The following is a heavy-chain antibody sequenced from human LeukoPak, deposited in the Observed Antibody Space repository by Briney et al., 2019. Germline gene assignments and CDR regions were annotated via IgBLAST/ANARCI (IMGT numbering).Heavy chain of an antibody. CDR3: ARSAYPGNSVIED. CDR1: GFIFSSYG. Sequence: PGGSLRLSCAASGFIFSSYGMHWVRQAPGKGLEWVAVISYDGSNKYYADSVKGRFTISRDNSKNTLYLQMNSLRAEDTAVYYCARSAYPGNSVIEDWGRGTLVTVSS. J-gene: IGHJ4*02. D-gene: IGHD4-23*01. V-gene: IGHV3-30*03. CDR2: ISYDGSNK.